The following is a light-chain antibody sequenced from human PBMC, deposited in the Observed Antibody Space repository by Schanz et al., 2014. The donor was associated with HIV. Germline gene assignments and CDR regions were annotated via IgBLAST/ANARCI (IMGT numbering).Light chain of an antibody. CDR2: GAS. CDR3: HQYGSSRGT. J-gene: IGKJ4*01. V-gene: IGKV3-20*01. CDR1: QSLSSNI. Sequence: EIVLTQSPGTLSLSPGERATLSCWASQSLSSNILAWYQHKPGQAPRLLIYGASSRATGIPDRFSGSGSGTDFTLTIRRLEPEDFAVYYCHQYGSSRGTFGGGTKVEL.